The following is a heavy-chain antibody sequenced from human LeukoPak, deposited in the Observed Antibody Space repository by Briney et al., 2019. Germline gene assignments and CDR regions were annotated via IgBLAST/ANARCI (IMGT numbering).Heavy chain of an antibody. CDR1: GGSISSYY. J-gene: IGHJ4*02. V-gene: IGHV4-4*07. CDR3: ATEPSGYPTHY. D-gene: IGHD5-12*01. CDR2: IYTSGTT. Sequence: PSETLSLTCTVSGGSISSYYWSWIRQPAGKGLECVGRIYTSGTTSYNPSLKSRLTISLDKYNDHSSLNQTDVAAADTPASYYATEPSGYPTHYGGQGSRVTVSS.